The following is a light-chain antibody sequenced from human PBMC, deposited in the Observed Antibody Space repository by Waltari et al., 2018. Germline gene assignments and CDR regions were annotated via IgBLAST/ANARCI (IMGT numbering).Light chain of an antibody. J-gene: IGKJ4*01. V-gene: IGKV3-11*01. Sequence: EIVLTKSPATLSWSPGERATLACRASQSVSSYLAGYQQKPGQAPRLLIYDASNRATGIPARFSGSGSGTDFTLTISSLEPEDFAVYYCQQRSNWPLTFGGGTKVEIK. CDR1: QSVSSY. CDR2: DAS. CDR3: QQRSNWPLT.